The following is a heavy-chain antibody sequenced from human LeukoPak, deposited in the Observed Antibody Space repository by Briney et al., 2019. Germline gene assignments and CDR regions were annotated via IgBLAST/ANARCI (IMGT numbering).Heavy chain of an antibody. CDR2: INPNSGGT. Sequence: ASVKVSCKASGYTFTGYYIHWVRQAPGQGLEWMGWINPNSGGTNYAQKFQGRVTMTRDTSISTAYMELSRLRSDDTAVYYCARVTALNYYYYYMDVWGKGTTVTVSS. CDR3: ARVTALNYYYYYMDV. CDR1: GYTFTGYY. V-gene: IGHV1-2*02. J-gene: IGHJ6*03. D-gene: IGHD3-16*01.